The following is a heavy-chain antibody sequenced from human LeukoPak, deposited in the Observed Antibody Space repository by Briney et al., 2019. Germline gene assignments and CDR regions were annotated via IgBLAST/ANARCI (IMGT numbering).Heavy chain of an antibody. J-gene: IGHJ6*03. CDR2: IGTSSTTI. CDR1: GFTFSSYT. V-gene: IGHV3-48*01. D-gene: IGHD3-10*01. Sequence: GGSLRLSCAASGFTFSSYTMNWVRQPPGKGLEWVSNIGTSSTTIYYADSVKDRLTISRDNAKNSLYLQMNSLRADDTAVYYCARFAAGGSYYYYMDVWGKGTTVTVSS. CDR3: ARFAAGGSYYYYMDV.